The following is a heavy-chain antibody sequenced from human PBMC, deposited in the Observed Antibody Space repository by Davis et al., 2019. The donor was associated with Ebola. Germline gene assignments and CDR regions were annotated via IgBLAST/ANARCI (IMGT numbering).Heavy chain of an antibody. CDR3: AIQIMGTTRVFDY. CDR1: GGSIRNRNYY. J-gene: IGHJ4*02. V-gene: IGHV4-39*01. D-gene: IGHD1/OR15-1a*01. CDR2: IFYTGTT. Sequence: MPSETLSLTCSVSGGSIRNRNYYCGWVRQPPGKGLEWIGSIFYTGTTYFNPSLRSRVAVSVDTSKNQFSLKLNSVTAADTAVYYCAIQIMGTTRVFDYWGQGTLVTVSS.